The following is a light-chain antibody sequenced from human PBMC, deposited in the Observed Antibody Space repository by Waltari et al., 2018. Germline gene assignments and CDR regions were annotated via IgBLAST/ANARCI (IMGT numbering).Light chain of an antibody. CDR1: NSDVGAYNS. V-gene: IGLV2-11*01. CDR2: DVD. CDR3: CSYAGRYTSV. J-gene: IGLJ2*01. Sequence: QSALTQPRSVSGSPGQSLTLSCTGTNSDVGAYNSVSWYQQRPGRAPKLVIYDVDKRPAGVPDRFSGSKAGNPAALTISGLQADDEADYYCCSYAGRYTSVFGGGTKVTVL.